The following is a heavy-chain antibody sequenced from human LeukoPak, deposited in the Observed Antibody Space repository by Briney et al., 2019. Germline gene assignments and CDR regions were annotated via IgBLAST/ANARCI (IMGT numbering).Heavy chain of an antibody. D-gene: IGHD5-18*01. Sequence: GRSLRLSCAASGFTFSRFAMHWVRQAPDKGLEWVAVISYDGSNKYYADSVKGRFTISRDNSKNTVFLQVNSLRPEDTAVYYCARGGGPDTAMNLDYWGQGTLVTVSS. J-gene: IGHJ4*02. V-gene: IGHV3-30*04. CDR2: ISYDGSNK. CDR1: GFTFSRFA. CDR3: ARGGGPDTAMNLDY.